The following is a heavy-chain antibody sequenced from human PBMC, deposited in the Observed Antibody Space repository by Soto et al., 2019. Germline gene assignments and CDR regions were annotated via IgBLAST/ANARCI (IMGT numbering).Heavy chain of an antibody. J-gene: IGHJ4*02. CDR2: ISSSGSTI. D-gene: IGHD3-22*01. CDR3: ARDRYYYDSSGYWGFDY. Sequence: PGGSLRLSCAASGFTFSDYYMSCILQSRVKVLEWVSYISSSGSTIYYADSVKGRFTISRDNAKNSLYLQMNSLRAEDTAVYYCARDRYYYDSSGYWGFDYWGQGTLVTSPQ. CDR1: GFTFSDYY. V-gene: IGHV3-11*01.